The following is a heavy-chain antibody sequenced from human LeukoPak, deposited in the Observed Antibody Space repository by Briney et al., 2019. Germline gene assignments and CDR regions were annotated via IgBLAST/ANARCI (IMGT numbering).Heavy chain of an antibody. D-gene: IGHD4-17*01. CDR3: ARDPNGDYIGTFDM. CDR1: EFNIRIYG. Sequence: GSLRLSCAASEFNIRIYGMSWVRQAPGKGLEWVSSISGSGGSTQYADSAQGRFAISRDNSKNTLYLQMNSLRVDDTAMYFCARDPNGDYIGTFDMRGRGTMVSVSS. CDR2: ISGSGGST. V-gene: IGHV3-23*01. J-gene: IGHJ3*02.